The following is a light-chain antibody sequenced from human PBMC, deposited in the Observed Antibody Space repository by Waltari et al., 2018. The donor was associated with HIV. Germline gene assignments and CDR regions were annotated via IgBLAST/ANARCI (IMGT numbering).Light chain of an antibody. V-gene: IGLV1-40*01. J-gene: IGLJ2*01. CDR2: DNN. CDR1: RSNIGAGFD. Sequence: QSVLTQPPSVSGAPGQRVTIACTGTRSNIGAGFDVHWYQQIPGNAPKLLICDNNSRPSGVPDRFSGSKSGTSSSLAITGLQSEDEADYYCQSYDMSQSGSLVFGGGTKLTVL. CDR3: QSYDMSQSGSLV.